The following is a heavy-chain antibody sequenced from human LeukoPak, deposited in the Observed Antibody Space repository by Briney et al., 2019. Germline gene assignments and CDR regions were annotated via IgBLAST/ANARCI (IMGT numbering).Heavy chain of an antibody. J-gene: IGHJ4*02. V-gene: IGHV3-66*01. CDR2: IYSGGRT. D-gene: IGHD3-3*01. CDR1: GFSVSRNY. Sequence: PGGSLRLSCAASGFSVSRNYMTWVRQAPGKGLEWVSVIYSGGRTDYADSVKGRFTTSRDNAKNSLFLQMNSLRAEDTAVYYCGRASGGILEWFFSNWGQGTLVTVSS. CDR3: GRASGGILEWFFSN.